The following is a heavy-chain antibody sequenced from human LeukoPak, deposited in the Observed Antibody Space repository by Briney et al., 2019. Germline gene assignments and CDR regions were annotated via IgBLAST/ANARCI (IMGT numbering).Heavy chain of an antibody. D-gene: IGHD6-13*01. Sequence: GGSLRLSCAASVFTFSSYAMHWVRQAPGKGLEWVALISYDGSNKYYADSVKGRFTISRDNSKNTLYLQMNSLRAEDTAVFYCARAGSTSAWYYFEYWGQGTLVTVSS. CDR3: ARAGSTSAWYYFEY. CDR2: ISYDGSNK. J-gene: IGHJ4*02. CDR1: VFTFSSYA. V-gene: IGHV3-30-3*01.